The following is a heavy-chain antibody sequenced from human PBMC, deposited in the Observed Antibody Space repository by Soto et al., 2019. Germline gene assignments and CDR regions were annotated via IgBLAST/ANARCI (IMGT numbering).Heavy chain of an antibody. D-gene: IGHD3-10*01. J-gene: IGHJ4*02. CDR3: ARSRSGAVADSFDY. Sequence: QVQLVASGGGVVHLGRSLTLSCAASGFTFNRHAIHWVRQAPGKGLEWVTVISRDGTNKYFADSVKGRFTISRDNAKNTMFVQRNSLRREDTAVYYCARSRSGAVADSFDYWGQGTPVTVSS. CDR2: ISRDGTNK. CDR1: GFTFNRHA. V-gene: IGHV3-30-3*01.